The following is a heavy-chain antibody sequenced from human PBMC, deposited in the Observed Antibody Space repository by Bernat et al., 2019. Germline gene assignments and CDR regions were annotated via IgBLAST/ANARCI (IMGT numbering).Heavy chain of an antibody. Sequence: EVQLVESGGGLVQPGRSLRLSCAAPGFTFDDYAMHWVRQAPGKGLEWFSGISWNSGSIGYADSVKGRFTISRDNAKNSLYLQMNSLRAEDTALYYCAKDGGALGYCTNGVCAGFKYYFDYWGQGTLVTVSS. CDR1: GFTFDDYA. CDR2: ISWNSGSI. J-gene: IGHJ4*02. CDR3: AKDGGALGYCTNGVCAGFKYYFDY. V-gene: IGHV3-9*01. D-gene: IGHD2-8*01.